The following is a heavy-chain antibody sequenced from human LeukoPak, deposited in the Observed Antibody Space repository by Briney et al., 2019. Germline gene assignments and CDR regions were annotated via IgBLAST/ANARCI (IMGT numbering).Heavy chain of an antibody. J-gene: IGHJ4*02. CDR1: GYTFTGYY. CDR2: INPYSGDT. V-gene: IGHV1-2*02. CDR3: ARGTMNLDS. Sequence: GASVKVSCKASGYTFTGYYMHWVRQAPGQGLEWMGWINPYSGDTAYAQKFQGRVTMTRDTSINTAYMELNRLKFDDTAVYYCARGTMNLDSWGQGTLVTVSS. D-gene: IGHD3-22*01.